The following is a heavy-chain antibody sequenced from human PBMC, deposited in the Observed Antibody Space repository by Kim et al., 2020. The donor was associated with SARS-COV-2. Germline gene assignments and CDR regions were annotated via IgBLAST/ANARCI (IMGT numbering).Heavy chain of an antibody. Sequence: GGSLRLSCAASGFTFSSYGMHWVRQAPGKGLEWVAVIWYDGSNKYYADSVKGRFTISRDNSKNTLYLQMNSLRAEDMAVYYCARGKSYYDILTGYYPNFDYWGQGTLVTVSS. V-gene: IGHV3-33*01. CDR2: IWYDGSNK. D-gene: IGHD3-9*01. CDR1: GFTFSSYG. CDR3: ARGKSYYDILTGYYPNFDY. J-gene: IGHJ4*02.